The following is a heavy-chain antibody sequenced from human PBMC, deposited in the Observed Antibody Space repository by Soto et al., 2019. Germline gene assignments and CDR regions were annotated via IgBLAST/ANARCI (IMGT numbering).Heavy chain of an antibody. V-gene: IGHV1-69*01. CDR3: ARESSSPNYYYDGMDV. Sequence: QVPLVQSGAEVKKPGSSVKVSCRASGGTFSSYAVSWVRQAPGQGLEWMGVIIPLLNTPKYVQKFQGRVTITADAAATTAYMELSSLRSEDTAVYYCARESSSPNYYYDGMDVWGQGTTVTVSS. CDR2: IIPLLNTP. J-gene: IGHJ6*02. D-gene: IGHD6-6*01. CDR1: GGTFSSYA.